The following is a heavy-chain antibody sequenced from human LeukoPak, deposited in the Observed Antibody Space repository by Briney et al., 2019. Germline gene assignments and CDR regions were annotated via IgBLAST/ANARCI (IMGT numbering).Heavy chain of an antibody. Sequence: GGSLRLSCAASGFTFSSYAMSWVRQAPGKGLEWVSAISGSGGSTYYADSVKGRFTISRDNSKNTLYLQMNSLRAEDTAVYYCAKGMVNYSYYYMDVWGKGTTVTVSS. V-gene: IGHV3-23*01. J-gene: IGHJ6*03. CDR3: AKGMVNYSYYYMDV. CDR2: ISGSGGST. D-gene: IGHD5-18*01. CDR1: GFTFSSYA.